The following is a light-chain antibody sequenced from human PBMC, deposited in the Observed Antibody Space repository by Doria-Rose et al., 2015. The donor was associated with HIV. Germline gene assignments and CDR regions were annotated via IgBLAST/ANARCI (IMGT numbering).Light chain of an antibody. CDR2: DVT. CDR1: SSDVGGYDF. Sequence: VLTQPRSVSGSPGQSVTISCTGTSSDVGGYDFVSWFQHHPGKAPKLMIYDVTKRPSGVADRFSGSKSGNTASLTISGLQAEDEADYYCCSYAGSYVVFGGGTKLTVL. J-gene: IGLJ2*01. CDR3: CSYAGSYVV. V-gene: IGLV2-11*01.